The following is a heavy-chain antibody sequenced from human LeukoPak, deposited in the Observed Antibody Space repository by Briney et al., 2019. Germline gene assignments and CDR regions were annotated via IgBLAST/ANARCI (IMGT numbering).Heavy chain of an antibody. V-gene: IGHV4-38-2*02. Sequence: SETLSLTCTVSGYSISSGYYWGWIRQPPGKGLEWIGSIYHSGSTYYNPSLKSRVTISVDTSKNQFSLKLSSVTAADTAVYYCARERVGLTFRGLIITPTGDWFDPWGQGTLVTVSS. CDR2: IYHSGST. CDR1: GYSISSGYY. J-gene: IGHJ5*02. D-gene: IGHD3-10*01. CDR3: ARERVGLTFRGLIITPTGDWFDP.